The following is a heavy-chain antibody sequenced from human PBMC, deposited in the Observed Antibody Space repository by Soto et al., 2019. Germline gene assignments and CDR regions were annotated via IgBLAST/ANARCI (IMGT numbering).Heavy chain of an antibody. J-gene: IGHJ4*02. CDR3: ARGLMAVAGRARSSRKYYFDY. CDR2: INHSGST. D-gene: IGHD6-19*01. Sequence: PSETLSLTCAVYGGSSSGYYWSWIRQPPGKGLEWIGEINHSGSTNYNPSPKSRVTISVDTSKNQFTLKLSSVTAADTAVYYCARGLMAVAGRARSSRKYYFDYWGQGTLVTVSS. V-gene: IGHV4-34*01. CDR1: GGSSSGYY.